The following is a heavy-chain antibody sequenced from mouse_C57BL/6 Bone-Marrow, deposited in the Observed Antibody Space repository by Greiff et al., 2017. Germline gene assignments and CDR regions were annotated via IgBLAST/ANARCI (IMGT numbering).Heavy chain of an antibody. D-gene: IGHD2-5*01. Sequence: EVQVVESGGGLVQPGGSMKLSCVASGFTFSNYWMNWVRQSPEKGLEWVAQIRLKSDNYATHYAESVKGRFTISRDDSKSSVYLQMNNLRAEDTGIYYCTGGGYYYSNVFDYWGQGTTLTVSS. V-gene: IGHV6-3*01. CDR2: IRLKSDNYAT. CDR1: GFTFSNYW. J-gene: IGHJ2*01. CDR3: TGGGYYYSNVFDY.